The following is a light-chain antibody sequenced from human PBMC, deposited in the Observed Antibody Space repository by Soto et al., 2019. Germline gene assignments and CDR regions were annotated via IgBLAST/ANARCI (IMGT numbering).Light chain of an antibody. Sequence: QSALTQPRSVSGSPGQSVTISCTGTSSDVGGYNYVSWYQQHPGKAPKLMIYDVSKRPSGVPDRFSGSKSGNTASLTISGLLAEDEADYYCCSYAGRYIYVFGTGIKVTVL. CDR3: CSYAGRYIYV. CDR2: DVS. CDR1: SSDVGGYNY. V-gene: IGLV2-11*01. J-gene: IGLJ1*01.